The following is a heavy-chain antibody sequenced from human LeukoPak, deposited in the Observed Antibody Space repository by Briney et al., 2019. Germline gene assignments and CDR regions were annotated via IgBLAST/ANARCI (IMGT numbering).Heavy chain of an antibody. CDR1: GFTFSDYY. J-gene: IGHJ4*02. V-gene: IGHV3-11*06. CDR3: AKEDSNGWYFFDY. D-gene: IGHD6-19*01. Sequence: GGSLRLSCAASGFTFSDYYRSWIRQAPGKGLEWVSSISSSSSYIYYADSVKGRFTISRDNAKNSLYLQMNSLRAEDTAVYYCAKEDSNGWYFFDYWGQGTLVTVSS. CDR2: ISSSSSYI.